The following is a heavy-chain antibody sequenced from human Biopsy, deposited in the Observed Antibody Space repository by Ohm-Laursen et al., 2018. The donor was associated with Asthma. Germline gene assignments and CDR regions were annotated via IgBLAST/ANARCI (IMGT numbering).Heavy chain of an antibody. Sequence: SLRLSCAASGFTFSSYWMHWVRQAPGKGLMWVSRINSDGSSTTYADSVKDRFTISRDNAENTLYLRMNSLRAEDTAVYYCARVSALYDFWSGYSLYDYWGQGTLVTVSS. J-gene: IGHJ4*02. V-gene: IGHV3-74*01. CDR1: GFTFSSYW. CDR2: INSDGSST. D-gene: IGHD3-3*01. CDR3: ARVSALYDFWSGYSLYDY.